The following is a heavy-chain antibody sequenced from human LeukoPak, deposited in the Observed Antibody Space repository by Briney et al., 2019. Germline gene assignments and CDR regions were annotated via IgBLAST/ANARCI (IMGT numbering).Heavy chain of an antibody. D-gene: IGHD3-22*01. Sequence: PWASVKVSCKASGYTFTGYYMHWVRQAPGQGFEWMGWINPASGATYYARKFQDRVTMTRDTSITTGYMELSRLISDDTAMYYCASYYDSSGYHPSRFDYWGQGTLVTVSS. J-gene: IGHJ4*02. CDR2: INPASGAT. V-gene: IGHV1-2*02. CDR1: GYTFTGYY. CDR3: ASYYDSSGYHPSRFDY.